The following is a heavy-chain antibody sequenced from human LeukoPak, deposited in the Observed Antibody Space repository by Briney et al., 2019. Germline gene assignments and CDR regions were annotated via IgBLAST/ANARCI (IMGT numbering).Heavy chain of an antibody. J-gene: IGHJ4*02. D-gene: IGHD3-9*01. Sequence: PSETLSLTCTVSGGSISNYYWTWIRQPPGKGLEWVSGLYSGGNTNYADSVKGRFTISRDNSKNTLYLQMNSLRAEDTAVYYCARDLSGLLDYWGQGTLVTVSS. CDR1: GGSISNYY. V-gene: IGHV3-66*01. CDR2: LYSGGNT. CDR3: ARDLSGLLDY.